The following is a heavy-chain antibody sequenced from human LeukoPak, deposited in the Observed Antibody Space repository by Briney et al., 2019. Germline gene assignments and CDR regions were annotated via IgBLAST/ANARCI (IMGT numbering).Heavy chain of an antibody. J-gene: IGHJ3*02. CDR3: ARNMTVILVVERTDAFDI. D-gene: IGHD3-22*01. CDR2: IFNAGST. Sequence: KTSETLSLTCTVSGASISSNTYYWAWIRQPPGKGLEWIGSIFNAGSTFYNPSLTSRVTMSVDTSKNQFSLKLSSVTAADTAMYYCARNMTVILVVERTDAFDIWGQGTMVTVSS. V-gene: IGHV4-39*01. CDR1: GASISSNTYY.